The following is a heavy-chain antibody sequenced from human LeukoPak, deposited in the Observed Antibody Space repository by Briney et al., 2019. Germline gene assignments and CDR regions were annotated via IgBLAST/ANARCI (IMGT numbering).Heavy chain of an antibody. CDR1: GLTFSSYS. CDR3: ARSSISVAVFDY. J-gene: IGHJ4*02. V-gene: IGHV3-33*08. CDR2: IWYDGSKK. D-gene: IGHD6-13*01. Sequence: GGSLRLACAASGLTFSSYSMNWVRQAPGKGQEGVAVIWYDGSKKYYADSVKGRFTISRDNSKNTLYMQINSLRAEDTAVYYCARSSISVAVFDYWGQGTLVTVSS.